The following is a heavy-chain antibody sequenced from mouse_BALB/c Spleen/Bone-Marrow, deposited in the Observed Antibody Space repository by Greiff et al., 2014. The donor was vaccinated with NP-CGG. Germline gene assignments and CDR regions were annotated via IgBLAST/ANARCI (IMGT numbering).Heavy chain of an antibody. CDR1: GFTFSSYT. D-gene: IGHD1-2*01. CDR2: ITSGGSYT. CDR3: TRDNGPFDY. V-gene: IGHV5-6-4*01. J-gene: IGHJ2*01. Sequence: EVQLVESGGGLVKPGGSLKLSCAASGFTFSSYTMSWVRQTPEKRLEWVATITSGGSYTYYPDSEKGRFTISRDNAKNTLYLQMSSLKSEDTAMYYCTRDNGPFDYWGQGTTLTVSS.